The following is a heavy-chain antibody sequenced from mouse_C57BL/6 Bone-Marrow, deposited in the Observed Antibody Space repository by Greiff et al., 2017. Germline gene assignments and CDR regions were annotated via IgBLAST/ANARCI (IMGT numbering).Heavy chain of an antibody. J-gene: IGHJ2*01. D-gene: IGHD1-1*01. V-gene: IGHV5-6*01. CDR3: ARHRYYYGSSYDY. Sequence: EVKLVESGGDLVKPGGSLKLSCAASGFTFSSYGMSWVRQTPDKRLEWVATISSGGSYTYYPDSVKGRFTISRDNAKNTLYLQMSRLKSEDTAMYYCARHRYYYGSSYDYWGQGTTLTVSS. CDR1: GFTFSSYG. CDR2: ISSGGSYT.